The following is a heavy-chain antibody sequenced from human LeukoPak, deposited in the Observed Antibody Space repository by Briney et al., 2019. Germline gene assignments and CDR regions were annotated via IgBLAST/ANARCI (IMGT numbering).Heavy chain of an antibody. Sequence: KPGGSLRLSCAASGFTFSSYSMNWVRQAPGKGLEWVSSISSSSSYIYYADSVKGRFTISRDNAKNSLYLQMNSLRAEDTAVYYCARGKQIIGYYDYVWGSPFWGQGTLVTVSS. D-gene: IGHD3-16*01. V-gene: IGHV3-21*01. CDR1: GFTFSSYS. J-gene: IGHJ4*02. CDR3: ARGKQIIGYYDYVWGSPF. CDR2: ISSSSSYI.